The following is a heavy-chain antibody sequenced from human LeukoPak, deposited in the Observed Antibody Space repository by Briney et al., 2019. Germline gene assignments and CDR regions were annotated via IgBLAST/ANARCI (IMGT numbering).Heavy chain of an antibody. Sequence: PSETLSLTCTVSGGSISSYYWSWIRQPPGKGLEWIGYIYYSGSTNYNPSLKSRVTISVDTSKNQFSLKLSSVTAADTAVYYCATNPRDFWSGYEEGAFDIWGQGTMVTVSS. CDR3: ATNPRDFWSGYEEGAFDI. CDR1: GGSISSYY. J-gene: IGHJ3*02. D-gene: IGHD3-3*01. CDR2: IYYSGST. V-gene: IGHV4-59*01.